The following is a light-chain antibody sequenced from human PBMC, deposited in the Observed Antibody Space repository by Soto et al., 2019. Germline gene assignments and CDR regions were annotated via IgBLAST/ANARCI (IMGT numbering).Light chain of an antibody. CDR3: QQYDKWPPVT. CDR1: QSISNN. J-gene: IGKJ5*01. V-gene: IGKV3-15*01. CDR2: GAS. Sequence: EIVVTQSPTTLWLCRVELATLSCGASQSISNNLAWYQQKPGQAPRLLVYGASTRATGLPARFSGSGSGTEFTLTISSLQSEDSAVYYCQQYDKWPPVTLGQGTRLEI.